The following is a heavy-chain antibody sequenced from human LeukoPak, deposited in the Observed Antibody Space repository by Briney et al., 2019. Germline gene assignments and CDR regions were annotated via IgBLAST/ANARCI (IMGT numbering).Heavy chain of an antibody. V-gene: IGHV4-59*01. CDR2: ISYSGST. J-gene: IGHJ2*01. Sequence: SETLSLTCTVSGGSISGYYWSWIRQPPGKGLEWVGYISYSGSTNYNPSLKSRVTISVDTSKNQFSLKLSSVTAADTAIYYCARGEAAAAADWYFDLWGRGTLVTVSS. D-gene: IGHD6-13*01. CDR1: GGSISGYY. CDR3: ARGEAAAAADWYFDL.